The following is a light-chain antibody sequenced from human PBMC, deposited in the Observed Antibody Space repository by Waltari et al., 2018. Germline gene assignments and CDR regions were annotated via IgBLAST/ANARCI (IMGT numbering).Light chain of an antibody. CDR1: QSITTNY. Sequence: DIVLTQSPGTLSLSPGERASLSCRASQSITTNYLAWYQQIPGQAPRVLIYHASTRANGIPDRFSGSGSGTDFTLTISRLEPEDFAVYYCQKYGSTPRPFGGGTKVEIK. J-gene: IGKJ4*01. CDR3: QKYGSTPRP. CDR2: HAS. V-gene: IGKV3-20*01.